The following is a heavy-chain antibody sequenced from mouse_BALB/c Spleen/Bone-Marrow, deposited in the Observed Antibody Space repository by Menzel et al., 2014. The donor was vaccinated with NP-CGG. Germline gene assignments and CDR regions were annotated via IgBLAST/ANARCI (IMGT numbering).Heavy chain of an antibody. J-gene: IGHJ1*01. CDR1: RFDFSRYW. CDR3: ARLNYYGNLFV. Sequence: EVQGVESGGGLVQPGGSLKLSCAASRFDFSRYWMSWVRQAPGKGLEWIGEINPDSSTINYTPSLKDKFIISRDNAKNTLYLQMSKVGSEDTALYYCARLNYYGNLFVWGAGTTVTVSS. V-gene: IGHV4-1*02. D-gene: IGHD1-1*01. CDR2: INPDSSTI.